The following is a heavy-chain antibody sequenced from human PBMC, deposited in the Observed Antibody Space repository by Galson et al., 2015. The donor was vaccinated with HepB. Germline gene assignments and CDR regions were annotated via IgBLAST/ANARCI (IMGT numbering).Heavy chain of an antibody. CDR2: IIPILGIA. Sequence: SVKVSCKASGGTFSSYTISWVRQAPGQGLEWMGRIIPILGIANYAQKFQGRVTITADKSTSTAYMELSSLRSEDTAVYYCASWDDSSGYFDYWGQGTLVTVFS. D-gene: IGHD3-22*01. V-gene: IGHV1-69*02. CDR1: GGTFSSYT. CDR3: ASWDDSSGYFDY. J-gene: IGHJ4*02.